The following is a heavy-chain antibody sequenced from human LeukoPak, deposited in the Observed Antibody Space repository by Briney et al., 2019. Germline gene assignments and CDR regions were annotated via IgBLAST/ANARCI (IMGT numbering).Heavy chain of an antibody. V-gene: IGHV3-23*01. CDR3: AKDSQGGNFDY. CDR1: GFTFSSYA. Sequence: GGSLRLSCAASGFTFSSYAMSWVRQAPGRGLERVSGISGRGGPTFYADSVKGRFTISRDNSKNTLYLQMHSLRAEDTALYYCAKDSQGGNFDYWGQGTLVTVSS. CDR2: ISGRGGPT. D-gene: IGHD3-16*01. J-gene: IGHJ4*02.